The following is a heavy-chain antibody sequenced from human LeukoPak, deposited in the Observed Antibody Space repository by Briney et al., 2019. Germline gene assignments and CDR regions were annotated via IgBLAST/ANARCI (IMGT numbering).Heavy chain of an antibody. J-gene: IGHJ4*02. V-gene: IGHV4-39*02. CDR3: AKDSSYCSSTSCCAGYPGYFDY. CDR1: GVSISSSNSY. CDR2: IYYSGNT. Sequence: PSETLSLTCTVSGVSISSSNSYWGWIRQPPGKGLEWIGSIYYSGNTYYNASLKSQVSISIDTSKNQFSLKLTSVTAADTAVYYCAKDSSYCSSTSCCAGYPGYFDYWGQGTLVTVSS. D-gene: IGHD2-2*01.